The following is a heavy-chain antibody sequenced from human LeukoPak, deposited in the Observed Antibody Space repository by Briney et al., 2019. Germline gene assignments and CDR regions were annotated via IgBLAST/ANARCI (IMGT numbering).Heavy chain of an antibody. Sequence: SGTLSLTCAVSGGSISSSNWWSWVRQPPGKGLEWIGEIYHSGSTNYNPSLKGRVTISVDKSKNQFSLKLSSVTAADTAVYYCARGAVAAAGALFDYWGQGTLVTVSS. V-gene: IGHV4-4*02. CDR1: GGSISSSNW. D-gene: IGHD6-13*01. CDR2: IYHSGST. J-gene: IGHJ4*02. CDR3: ARGAVAAAGALFDY.